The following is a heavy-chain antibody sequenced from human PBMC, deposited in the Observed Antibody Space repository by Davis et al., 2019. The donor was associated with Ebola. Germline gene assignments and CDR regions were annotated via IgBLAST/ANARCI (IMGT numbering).Heavy chain of an antibody. CDR1: EGTFSSFE. CDR2: IIPIMRSP. V-gene: IGHV1-69*13. CDR3: ARVRTGYYFDSSDSPSWFDP. D-gene: IGHD3-22*01. J-gene: IGHJ5*02. Sequence: AASVKVSCKASEGTFSSFEVSWVRQGPGQGLEWMGGIIPIMRSPKYAQTFQDRLTITADESTKTAYMELSGLRSEDTAVYFCARVRTGYYFDSSDSPSWFDPWGQGTLVTVSA.